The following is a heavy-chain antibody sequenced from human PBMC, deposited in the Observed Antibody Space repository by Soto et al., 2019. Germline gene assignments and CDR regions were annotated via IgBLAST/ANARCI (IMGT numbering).Heavy chain of an antibody. D-gene: IGHD2-2*01. CDR2: ISPYSGYT. CDR1: GYSFMKYG. V-gene: IGHV1-18*01. CDR3: AREASVLIPAAQPSRFDS. J-gene: IGHJ4*02. Sequence: ASVKVSCKGFGYSFMKYGINWVRQAPGQGLEGVGWISPYSGYTHSAQKFHGRLTLTTDTAASTAYMELRILRSAHTALYYCAREASVLIPAAQPSRFDSWGQGTLVTVSS.